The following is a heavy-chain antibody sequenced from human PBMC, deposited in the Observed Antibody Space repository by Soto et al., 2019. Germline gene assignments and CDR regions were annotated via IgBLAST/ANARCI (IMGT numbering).Heavy chain of an antibody. J-gene: IGHJ4*02. Sequence: QVQLVQSGAAVKKPGASVKVSCKASGYTFTAYYLHWVRQAPGHGLEWLGWIDPNSGDTKYAQNCEGWVTMTRDTSINTAYLDLSRLKNDDTAVYYCARTPYYDFWSGYSFDYWGQGTLVSVPS. V-gene: IGHV1-2*04. D-gene: IGHD3-3*01. CDR3: ARTPYYDFWSGYSFDY. CDR1: GYTFTAYY. CDR2: IDPNSGDT.